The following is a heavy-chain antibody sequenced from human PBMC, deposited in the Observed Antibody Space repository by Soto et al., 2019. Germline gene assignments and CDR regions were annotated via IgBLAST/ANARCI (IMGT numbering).Heavy chain of an antibody. CDR2: INAGNGNT. CDR3: ARDRRGGGSCHTTIDY. Sequence: ASVKVSCKASGYTFTNYAMHWVRQAPGQRLEWMGWINAGNGNTKYSQKFQGRVTITRDTSASTAYMELSSLRSEDTAAYYCARDRRGGGSCHTTIDYWGQGTRVTVSS. CDR1: GYTFTNYA. J-gene: IGHJ4*02. D-gene: IGHD2-15*01. V-gene: IGHV1-3*01.